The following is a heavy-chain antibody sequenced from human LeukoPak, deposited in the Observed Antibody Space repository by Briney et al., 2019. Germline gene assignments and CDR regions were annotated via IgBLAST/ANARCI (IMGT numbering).Heavy chain of an antibody. CDR2: ISYDGSNK. Sequence: GRSLRLSCAASGFTFSSYGMHWVRQAPGKGLEWVAVISYDGSNKYYADSVKGRFTISRDNSKNTLYLQMNSLRAEDTAVYYCANADSDGHFDYWAREPWSPSPQ. CDR1: GFTFSSYG. CDR3: ANADSDGHFDY. V-gene: IGHV3-30*18. J-gene: IGHJ4*02. D-gene: IGHD2-15*01.